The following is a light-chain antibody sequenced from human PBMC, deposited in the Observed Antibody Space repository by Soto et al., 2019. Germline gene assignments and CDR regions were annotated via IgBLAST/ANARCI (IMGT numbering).Light chain of an antibody. CDR2: DNN. CDR1: SSNIGSNY. V-gene: IGLV1-51*01. J-gene: IGLJ2*01. Sequence: QSVLTQPPSVSAAPGQRVTISCSGSSSNIGSNYVAWYQRLPGTAPKLLIFDNNRRPPGIPDRFSGSKSGTSATLDIIGLQTGDEADYYCATWDNSLTAGHIFGGGTNLTV. CDR3: ATWDNSLTAGHI.